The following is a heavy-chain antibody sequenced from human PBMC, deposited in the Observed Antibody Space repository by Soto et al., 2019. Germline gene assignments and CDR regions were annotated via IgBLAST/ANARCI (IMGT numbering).Heavy chain of an antibody. J-gene: IGHJ4*02. V-gene: IGHV3-53*04. Sequence: GGSLRLSCAASGFTVSSNYMSWVRQAPGKGLEWVSVIYSGGSTYYADSVKGRFTISRHNSKNTLYLQMNSLRAEDTAVYYCARGRMITFGGVIRYYFDYWGQGTLVTVSS. D-gene: IGHD3-16*01. CDR1: GFTVSSNY. CDR2: IYSGGST. CDR3: ARGRMITFGGVIRYYFDY.